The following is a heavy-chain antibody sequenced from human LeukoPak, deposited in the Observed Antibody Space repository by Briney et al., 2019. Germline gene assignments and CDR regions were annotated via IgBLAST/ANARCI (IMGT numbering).Heavy chain of an antibody. Sequence: GGSLRLSCAASGFTFSDYYMSWIRQAPGKGLEWVSYITSGSTIYYADSVKGRFTISRDNAKNSLYLRMNSLRAEDTAVYYCARRHCSSTSCPLVDYWGQGTLVIVSS. CDR2: ITSGSTI. J-gene: IGHJ4*02. D-gene: IGHD2-2*01. CDR3: ARRHCSSTSCPLVDY. V-gene: IGHV3-11*04. CDR1: GFTFSDYY.